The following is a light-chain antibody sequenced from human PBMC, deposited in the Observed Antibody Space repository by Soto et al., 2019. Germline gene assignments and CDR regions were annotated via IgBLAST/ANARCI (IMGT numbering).Light chain of an antibody. Sequence: DIVMTQSPDSLAVSLGERATINCKSSQSVLYSSNNKNYLAWYQQKPGQPPKLLIYWASTRESGVPDRFSGSGSGTDFTLTISSQQAEDVAVYYCQQYYSPYTFGQGTKLEIK. CDR3: QQYYSPYT. J-gene: IGKJ2*01. CDR2: WAS. CDR1: QSVLYSSNNKNY. V-gene: IGKV4-1*01.